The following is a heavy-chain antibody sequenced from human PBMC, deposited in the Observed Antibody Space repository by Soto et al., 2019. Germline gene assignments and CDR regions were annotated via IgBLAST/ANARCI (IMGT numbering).Heavy chain of an antibody. CDR1: GGSISSSNW. J-gene: IGHJ2*01. Sequence: QVQLQESGPGLVKPSGTLSLTCAVSGGSISSSNWWSWVRQPPGKGLEWIGEIYHGSTNYNPSLKSRVTISVDKSKNQFSLKLTSVTAADTAIYYCARDHGKVVPFDLWGRGTLVTVSS. CDR2: IYHGST. V-gene: IGHV4-4*02. CDR3: ARDHGKVVPFDL. D-gene: IGHD2-2*01.